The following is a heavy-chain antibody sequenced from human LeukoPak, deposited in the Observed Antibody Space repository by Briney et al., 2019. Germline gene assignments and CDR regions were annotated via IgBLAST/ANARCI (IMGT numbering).Heavy chain of an antibody. Sequence: GGSLRLSCAVSGSTISGYYMHWIRQAPGKGLVWVSRISSDGTSRTYADFVQGRFSISRDNAKNTLYLQMNSLRAEDTAVYYCARVGYGDYAIDYWGQGTLVTVSS. V-gene: IGHV3-74*03. CDR1: GSTISGYY. D-gene: IGHD4-17*01. CDR2: ISSDGTSR. J-gene: IGHJ4*02. CDR3: ARVGYGDYAIDY.